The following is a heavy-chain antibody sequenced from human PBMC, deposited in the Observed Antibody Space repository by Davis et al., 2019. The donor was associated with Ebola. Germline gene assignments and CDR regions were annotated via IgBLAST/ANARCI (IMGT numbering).Heavy chain of an antibody. D-gene: IGHD2/OR15-2a*01. CDR2: IYPDDSDT. CDR1: GYTFSNYW. V-gene: IGHV5-51*01. CDR3: ARHKYCNNFICYGADY. Sequence: GESLKISCETSGYTFSNYWISWVRQMPGKGLEWVGIIYPDDSDTKYNPSFQGQVTISVDKSSSTAYLQWRSLKASDSAMYYCARHKYCNNFICYGADYWGRGTLVTASS. J-gene: IGHJ4*02.